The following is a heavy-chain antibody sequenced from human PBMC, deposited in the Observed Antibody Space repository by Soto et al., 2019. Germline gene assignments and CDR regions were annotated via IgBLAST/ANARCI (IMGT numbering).Heavy chain of an antibody. CDR3: ARYTYDSSGFFDY. D-gene: IGHD3-22*01. V-gene: IGHV3-23*01. J-gene: IGHJ4*02. Sequence: PGGSLRLSCAASGFTFSGNAMSWVPQAPGKGLEWVSAISGSGGSTYYADSVKGRFTISRDNAKNTLYLQMKSLRVDDTAVYYCARYTYDSSGFFDYWGQGTLVTVSS. CDR2: ISGSGGST. CDR1: GFTFSGNA.